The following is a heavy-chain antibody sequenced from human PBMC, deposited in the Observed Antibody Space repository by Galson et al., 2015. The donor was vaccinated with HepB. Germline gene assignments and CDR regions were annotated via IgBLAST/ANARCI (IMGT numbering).Heavy chain of an antibody. CDR1: GFTFSSYG. CDR3: AKDLGALRWELLHY. J-gene: IGHJ4*02. D-gene: IGHD1-26*01. V-gene: IGHV3-30*18. CDR2: ISYDGSNK. Sequence: SLRLSCAASGFTFSSYGMHWVRQAPGKGLEWVAVISYDGSNKYYADSVKGRFTIFRDNSKNTLYLQMNSLRAEDTAVYYCAKDLGALRWELLHYWGQGTLVTVSS.